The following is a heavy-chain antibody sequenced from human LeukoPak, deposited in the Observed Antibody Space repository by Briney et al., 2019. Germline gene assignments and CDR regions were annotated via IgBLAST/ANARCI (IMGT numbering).Heavy chain of an antibody. Sequence: GESLKISCKASGYSFTSYWIGWVRQMPGKGLEWMGIIYPGDSDIRYSPSFQGQVTISGDRPISTAYLQWSSLKASDTAMYYCARGRYSQMSDGYDIWGQGTMVTVSS. CDR1: GYSFTSYW. CDR2: IYPGDSDI. J-gene: IGHJ3*02. D-gene: IGHD5-24*01. V-gene: IGHV5-51*04. CDR3: ARGRYSQMSDGYDI.